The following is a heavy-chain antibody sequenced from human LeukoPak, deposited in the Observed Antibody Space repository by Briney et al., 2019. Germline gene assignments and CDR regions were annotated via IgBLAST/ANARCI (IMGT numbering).Heavy chain of an antibody. CDR1: GYTFTTSG. CDR3: ARIRTYGDYVYYYYMDV. CDR2: INPFNDIT. D-gene: IGHD4-17*01. V-gene: IGHV1-18*01. J-gene: IGHJ6*03. Sequence: ASVKVSCKASGYTFTTSGLAWVRQAPGQGLEWMGWINPFNDITDYAQTFKGRVTMTTDTSTTTAYMELRSLKSDDTAVYYCARIRTYGDYVYYYYMDVWGKGTTVTISS.